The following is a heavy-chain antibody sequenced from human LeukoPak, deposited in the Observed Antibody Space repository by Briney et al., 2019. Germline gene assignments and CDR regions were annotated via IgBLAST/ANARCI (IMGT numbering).Heavy chain of an antibody. J-gene: IGHJ4*02. D-gene: IGHD3-3*01. Sequence: SETLSLTCTVSGGSISSYYWSWIRQPPGKGLEWIGYIYYSGSTNNNPSLKSRVTISVDTSKNQFSLKLSSVTAADTAVYYCARAYDFWSGYYFDYWGQGTLVTVSP. CDR1: GGSISSYY. CDR2: IYYSGST. V-gene: IGHV4-59*01. CDR3: ARAYDFWSGYYFDY.